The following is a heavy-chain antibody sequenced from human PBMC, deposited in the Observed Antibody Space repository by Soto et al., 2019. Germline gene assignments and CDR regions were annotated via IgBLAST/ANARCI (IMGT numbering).Heavy chain of an antibody. CDR2: INAGNGNT. Sequence: QVQLVQSGAEVKKPGASVKVSCKASGYTFTSYAMHWVRQAPGQRLEWMGWINAGNGNTKYSQKFQGRVTITRDTSASTAYMELSSLRSEDTAVYYCARTYYDDSSIYPYNWFDPWGQGTLVTVSS. J-gene: IGHJ5*02. V-gene: IGHV1-3*01. D-gene: IGHD3-22*01. CDR3: ARTYYDDSSIYPYNWFDP. CDR1: GYTFTSYA.